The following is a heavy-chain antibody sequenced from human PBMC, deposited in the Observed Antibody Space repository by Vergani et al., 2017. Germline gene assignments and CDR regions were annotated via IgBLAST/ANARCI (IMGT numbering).Heavy chain of an antibody. D-gene: IGHD1-7*01. CDR3: APRVGEYNWNYESDFDY. CDR1: GFTFSSYA. J-gene: IGHJ4*02. V-gene: IGHV3-23*01. Sequence: EVQLLESGGGLVQPGGSLRLSCAASGFTFSSYAMSWVRQAPGKGLEWVSAISGSGGSTYYADSVKGRFTISRDNSKNTLYLQMNSLRAEDTAVYYCAPRVGEYNWNYESDFDYWGQGTLVTVSS. CDR2: ISGSGGST.